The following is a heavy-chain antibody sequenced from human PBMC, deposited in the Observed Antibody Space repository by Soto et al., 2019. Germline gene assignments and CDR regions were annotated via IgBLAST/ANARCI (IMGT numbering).Heavy chain of an antibody. CDR1: GYSCTTYW. D-gene: IGHD3-16*01. Sequence: PGECLKISGKGSGYSCTTYWVAWVRQMPGKGLEWVGIIYPGDSDTRYSPSFEGHVTISVDKSISTAFLQWNRLKASDNAISYCPRHTTLAPQDHWGEGTLVPAS. J-gene: IGHJ4*01. CDR3: PRHTTLAPQDH. V-gene: IGHV5-51*01. CDR2: IYPGDSDT.